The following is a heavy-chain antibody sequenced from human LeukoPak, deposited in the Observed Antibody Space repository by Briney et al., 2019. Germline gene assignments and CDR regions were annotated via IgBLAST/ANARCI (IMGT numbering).Heavy chain of an antibody. CDR2: IRYDGSNK. J-gene: IGHJ4*02. CDR3: AKDMAEQWSYCFDY. CDR1: GFTFSSYG. V-gene: IGHV3-30*02. Sequence: GGSLRLSCAASGFTFSSYGMHWVRQAPGKGLEWVAFIRYDGSNKYYADSVKGRFTISRDNSKNTLYLQMNSLRAEDTAVYYCAKDMAEQWSYCFDYWGQGTLVTVSS. D-gene: IGHD6-19*01.